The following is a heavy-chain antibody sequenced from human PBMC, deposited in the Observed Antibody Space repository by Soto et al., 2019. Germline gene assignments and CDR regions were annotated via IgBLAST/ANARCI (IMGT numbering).Heavy chain of an antibody. CDR3: ARDTPTGLLDY. V-gene: IGHV1-18*01. D-gene: IGHD4-17*01. J-gene: IGHJ4*02. Sequence: ASVKVSCKASGYTFSTYGISWVRQAPGQGLEWMGWISAYNGNTNYAQKLQGRVTMTTDTSTSTAYMELRSLRSDDTAVYYCARDTPTGLLDYWGQGTMVTVYS. CDR1: GYTFSTYG. CDR2: ISAYNGNT.